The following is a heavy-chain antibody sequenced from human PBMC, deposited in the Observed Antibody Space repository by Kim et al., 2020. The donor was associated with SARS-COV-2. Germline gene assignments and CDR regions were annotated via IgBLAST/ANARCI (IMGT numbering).Heavy chain of an antibody. CDR3: ARGRGVATQSPQV. J-gene: IGHJ4*02. V-gene: IGHV3-53*01. Sequence: GGSLRLSCAASGFTVSSNYMSWVRQAPGKGLEWVSVIYICGSTYYADPVKGRFTIPRDNSKNTLYLQMNSLGAGVTAVYYCARGRGVATQSPQVWGQGTLVTVSS. CDR1: GFTVSSNY. CDR2: IYICGST. D-gene: IGHD5-12*01.